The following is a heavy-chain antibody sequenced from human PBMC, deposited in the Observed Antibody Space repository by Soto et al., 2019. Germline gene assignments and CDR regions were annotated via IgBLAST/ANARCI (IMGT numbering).Heavy chain of an antibody. CDR3: AKDYGSGPYYFDY. V-gene: IGHV3-30*18. CDR2: ISYDGSNK. CDR1: GFTFSSYG. Sequence: PGGSLRLSCAASGFTFSSYGMHWVRQAPGKGLEWVAVISYDGSNKYYADSVKGRFTISRDNSKNTLFLQMNSLRAEDTAVYYCAKDYGSGPYYFDYWGQGTLVTVSS. D-gene: IGHD3-10*01. J-gene: IGHJ4*02.